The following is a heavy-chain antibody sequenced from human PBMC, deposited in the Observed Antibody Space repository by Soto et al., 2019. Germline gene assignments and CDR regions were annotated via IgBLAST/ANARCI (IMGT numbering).Heavy chain of an antibody. Sequence: SQTLSLTCAISGDSVSSNSAAWNWIRQSPSRGLEWLGRTYYRSKWYNDYAVSVKSRITINPDTSKNQFSLQLNSVTPEHTAVYYCAREAQNSDCRSGVNHGMDVWGEGTTVNVSS. J-gene: IGHJ6*01. CDR1: GDSVSSNSAA. D-gene: IGHD3-3*01. CDR2: TYYRSKWYN. CDR3: AREAQNSDCRSGVNHGMDV. V-gene: IGHV6-1*01.